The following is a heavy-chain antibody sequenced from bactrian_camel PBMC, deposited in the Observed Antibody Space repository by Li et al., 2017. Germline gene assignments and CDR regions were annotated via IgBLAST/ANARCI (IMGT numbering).Heavy chain of an antibody. CDR3: AAEGALNGGICYGNPNY. CDR2: LSTDRTI. Sequence: HVQLVESGGGSVQAGGSLKLSCALSGWPFSFSKVCMAWVRQAPGNGRELVASLSTDRTIKYSDSVKGRFTISQNNAKNILYLEMNSLKVDDTAVYTCAAEGALNGGICYGNPNYWGQGTQVTVSS. CDR1: GWPFSFSKVC. V-gene: IGHV3S53*01. D-gene: IGHD2*01. J-gene: IGHJ4*01.